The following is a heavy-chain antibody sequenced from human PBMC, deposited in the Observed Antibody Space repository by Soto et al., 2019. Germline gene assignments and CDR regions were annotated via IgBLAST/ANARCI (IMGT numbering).Heavy chain of an antibody. CDR2: MHYSGSA. V-gene: IGHV4-31*03. Sequence: KPSETLSLTCTVSGGSISSGAYYWGWIRQHSGKGLEWIGYMHYSGSAYYNPSLKSRVTISVDTSMNQFSLKLSSVTAADTAMYYCARYFFDSSGYSNWFDSWGQGTLVTVSS. CDR1: GGSISSGAYY. CDR3: ARYFFDSSGYSNWFDS. J-gene: IGHJ5*01. D-gene: IGHD3-22*01.